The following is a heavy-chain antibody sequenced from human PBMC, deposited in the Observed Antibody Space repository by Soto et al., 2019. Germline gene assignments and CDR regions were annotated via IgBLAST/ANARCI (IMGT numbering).Heavy chain of an antibody. V-gene: IGHV1-8*01. D-gene: IGHD4-17*01. Sequence: QVQLVQSGAEVKKPGASVKVSCKASGYTFTSYDINWVRQATGQGLEWMGWMNPNSGNTGYAQKFQGRVTMTRNTAISTGYMEMISLRSEDTAVYYCARGEAYGGNPGYWGQGTLVTVSS. CDR2: MNPNSGNT. CDR3: ARGEAYGGNPGY. CDR1: GYTFTSYD. J-gene: IGHJ4*02.